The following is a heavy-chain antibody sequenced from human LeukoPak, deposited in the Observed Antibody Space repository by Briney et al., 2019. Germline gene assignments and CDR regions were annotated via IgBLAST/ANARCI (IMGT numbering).Heavy chain of an antibody. V-gene: IGHV3-11*05. D-gene: IGHD6-19*01. CDR1: GFTFSNFW. CDR3: ARDSDSSGWSRGFDY. Sequence: PGGSLRLSCAASGFTFSNFWMHWVRQAPGKGLEWVSYISSDSTYTNYADSVKGRFTISRDNAKNSLYLQMNNLEAEDTAVYYCARDSDSSGWSRGFDYWGQGTLATVSS. CDR2: ISSDSTYT. J-gene: IGHJ4*02.